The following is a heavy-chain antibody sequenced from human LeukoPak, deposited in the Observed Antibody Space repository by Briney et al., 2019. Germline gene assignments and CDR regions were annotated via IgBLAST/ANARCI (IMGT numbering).Heavy chain of an antibody. J-gene: IGHJ3*02. Sequence: GGSLRLSCAASGFTFSSYAMTWVRQAPGKGLEWVSGISGSGGSTYYADSLKGRFNISRDNSEKKLYLQMNSLRAEDTAVYYCARDDYYGSGSYPHDAFDIWGQGTMVTVSS. CDR3: ARDDYYGSGSYPHDAFDI. D-gene: IGHD3-10*01. CDR1: GFTFSSYA. CDR2: ISGSGGST. V-gene: IGHV3-23*01.